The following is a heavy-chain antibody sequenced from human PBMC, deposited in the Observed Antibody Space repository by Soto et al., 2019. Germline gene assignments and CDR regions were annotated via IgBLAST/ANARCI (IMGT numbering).Heavy chain of an antibody. J-gene: IGHJ4*02. D-gene: IGHD2-15*01. CDR2: INPSAGST. CDR3: ARVYCSGGGCYGIDY. CDR1: GYTFTSYY. V-gene: IGHV1-46*01. Sequence: GASVKVSCKASGYTFTSYYMHWVRHAPGQGLEWMGIINPSAGSTSYAQKFQGRVTMTRDTSTSTVYMELSSLRSEDTAVYYCARVYCSGGGCYGIDYWGQGTLVTVSS.